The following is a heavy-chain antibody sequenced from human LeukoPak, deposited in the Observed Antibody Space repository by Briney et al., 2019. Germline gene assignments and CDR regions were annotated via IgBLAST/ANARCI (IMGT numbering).Heavy chain of an antibody. CDR3: ARLLAERRSFDY. D-gene: IGHD2-15*01. Sequence: PSQTLSLTCTVSGGSISSGDYYWSWIRQHPGKGLEWIGYIYYSGSTYYTPSLKSRVTISVDTSKNQFSLKLSSVTAADTAVFYSARLLAERRSFDYWGQGSLVTVSS. V-gene: IGHV4-31*03. CDR2: IYYSGST. CDR1: GGSISSGDYY. J-gene: IGHJ4*02.